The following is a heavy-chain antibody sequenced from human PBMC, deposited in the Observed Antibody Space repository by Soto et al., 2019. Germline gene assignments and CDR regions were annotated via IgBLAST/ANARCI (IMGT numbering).Heavy chain of an antibody. CDR1: GYPFVSHA. CDR3: AREPLVAFDF. Sequence: QVELLQSGAEVKKPGASVKVSCKASGYPFVSHALHWVRQAPGQSLEWMGWINAGDGDTKYAQNFQGRVTITRDTSASTAYMELRSLRSEDTAVYYCAREPLVAFDFWGQGNLITVSS. CDR2: INAGDGDT. D-gene: IGHD2-8*02. J-gene: IGHJ4*01. V-gene: IGHV1-3*01.